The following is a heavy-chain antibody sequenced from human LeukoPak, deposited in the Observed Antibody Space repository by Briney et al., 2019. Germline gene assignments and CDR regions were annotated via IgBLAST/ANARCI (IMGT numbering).Heavy chain of an antibody. V-gene: IGHV1-18*01. CDR1: GYNFISFG. Sequence: GASVKVSCKTSGYNFISFGISWVRQAPGQGPEWMGWISAYNGKTEHAQKFQDRVTMTRDTPTSTAYMEMRNLSTDDTAIYYCARDHEDLYGAGSYKLWGQGTLVTVSS. CDR2: ISAYNGKT. J-gene: IGHJ4*02. CDR3: ARDHEDLYGAGSYKL. D-gene: IGHD3-10*01.